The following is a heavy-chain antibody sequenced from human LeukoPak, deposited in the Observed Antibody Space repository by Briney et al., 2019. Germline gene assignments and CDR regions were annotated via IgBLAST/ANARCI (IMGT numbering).Heavy chain of an antibody. CDR1: IGSFTSYY. D-gene: IGHD2-15*01. Sequence: ETLSLTCTVSIGSFTSYYWKWVWHGPGEGGECIGTLQYSASTYYNPSLKSRDAISVVPSKIQCSLNVTTVASAGAAVYYCTKDIWSRVFDYWGQGTMVTVSS. V-gene: IGHV4-59*01. J-gene: IGHJ4*01. CDR2: LQYSAST. CDR3: TKDIWSRVFDY.